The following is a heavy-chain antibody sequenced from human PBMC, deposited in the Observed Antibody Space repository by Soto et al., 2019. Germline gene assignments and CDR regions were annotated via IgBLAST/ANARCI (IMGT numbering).Heavy chain of an antibody. Sequence: VASVKVSCKASGGTFSSYAISWVRQAPGQGLEWMGGIIPIFGTANYAQKFQGRVTITADESTSTAYMELSSLRSEDTAVYYCARVHDSSGYPEHSPYYYGMDVWG. CDR3: ARVHDSSGYPEHSPYYYGMDV. CDR2: IIPIFGTA. CDR1: GGTFSSYA. V-gene: IGHV1-69*13. J-gene: IGHJ6*02. D-gene: IGHD3-22*01.